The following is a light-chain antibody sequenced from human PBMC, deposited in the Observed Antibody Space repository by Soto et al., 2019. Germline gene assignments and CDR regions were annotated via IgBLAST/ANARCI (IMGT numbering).Light chain of an antibody. CDR3: QQYSNSPQT. CDR2: GAS. V-gene: IGKV3-20*01. J-gene: IGKJ1*01. Sequence: EIVLTQSPGTLSLSPGERATLSCRASQSVSSGYLAWYQQKPGQAPSLLIYGASSRETGIPERFSGSGAGTECTRTISRLEPEDVAVDFCQQYSNSPQTFGQGTKVDIK. CDR1: QSVSSGY.